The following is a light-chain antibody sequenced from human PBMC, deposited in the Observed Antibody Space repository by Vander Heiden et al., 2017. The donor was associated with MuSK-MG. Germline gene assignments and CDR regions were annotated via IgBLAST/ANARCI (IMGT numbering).Light chain of an antibody. Sequence: QSALTQPRSVSGSPGQSVTISCTGTSSDVGGYNYVSWYQQHPGKAHNLMFFDVTKRPAGVPDRFSGSKSGNTASLTISGREADDEADYYCCSYAGTYTLVFGGGTKLTVL. V-gene: IGLV2-11*01. CDR3: CSYAGTYTLV. CDR2: DVT. J-gene: IGLJ2*01. CDR1: SSDVGGYNY.